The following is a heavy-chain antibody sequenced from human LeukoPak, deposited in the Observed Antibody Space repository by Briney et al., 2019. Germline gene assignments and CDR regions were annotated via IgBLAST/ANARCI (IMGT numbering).Heavy chain of an antibody. CDR1: SAFISSTNHN. J-gene: IGHJ3*01. Sequence: SETLSLTCTVSSAFISSTNHNWGWLRQPPGKGPEWIGNIYFSGTSYYNPSLKSRVIISVDTSKSQFSLKLNSVTAADTAVYYCARHAWGLNAFDVWGRGTMVIVSS. D-gene: IGHD3-16*01. V-gene: IGHV4-39*01. CDR2: IYFSGTS. CDR3: ARHAWGLNAFDV.